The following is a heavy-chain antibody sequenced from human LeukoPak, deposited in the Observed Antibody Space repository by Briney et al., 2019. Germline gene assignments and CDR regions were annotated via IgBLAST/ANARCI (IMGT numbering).Heavy chain of an antibody. CDR2: IYYSGST. CDR1: GGSISSSSYY. V-gene: IGHV4-39*07. Sequence: PSETLSLTCTVSGGSISSSSYYWGWIRQPPGKGLEWIGSIYYSGSTYYNPSLKSRVTISVDTSKNQFSLKLSSVTAADTAVYYCARGSKTQTYYGFWSGPMDVWGKGTTVTVSS. J-gene: IGHJ6*04. CDR3: ARGSKTQTYYGFWSGPMDV. D-gene: IGHD3-3*01.